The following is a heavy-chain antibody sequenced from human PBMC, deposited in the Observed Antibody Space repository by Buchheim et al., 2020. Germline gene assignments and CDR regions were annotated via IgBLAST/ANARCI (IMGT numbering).Heavy chain of an antibody. CDR1: GGSISSGGYS. V-gene: IGHV4-30-2*01. CDR3: ARLNRADSSGYPLDY. D-gene: IGHD3-22*01. J-gene: IGHJ4*02. Sequence: QLQLQESGSGLVKPSQTLSLTCAVSGGSISSGGYSWSWIRQPPGKGLEWIGYMYHSGSTYYNPSLKSRVTISVDRSKNHFSLKLSSVTAADTAVYYCARLNRADSSGYPLDYWGQGAL. CDR2: MYHSGST.